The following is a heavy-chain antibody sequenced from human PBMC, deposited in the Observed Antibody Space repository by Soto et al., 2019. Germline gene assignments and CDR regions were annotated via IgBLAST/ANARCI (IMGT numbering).Heavy chain of an antibody. D-gene: IGHD2-21*02. V-gene: IGHV3-74*01. CDR3: ARGDKGGFDL. Sequence: EVQLVESEGGLVQRGGSLRLSCAASGFTFNYYWMHWVRQATGQGLVWVSHIHSDGSSTTYADSVKGRFTISRDNAKNTLDLQMNSLRAEDTAVYYCARGDKGGFDLWGQGTTVTVSS. CDR2: IHSDGSST. CDR1: GFTFNYYW. J-gene: IGHJ3*01.